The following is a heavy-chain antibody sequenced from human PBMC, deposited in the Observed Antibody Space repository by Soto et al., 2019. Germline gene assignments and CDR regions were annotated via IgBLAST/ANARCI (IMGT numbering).Heavy chain of an antibody. D-gene: IGHD2-21*02. CDR1: GFTFNSLS. V-gene: IGHV3-30*04. Sequence: GGSLRLSCTSFGFTFNSLSLHWVRQGPDKGLEWVAFVSFDGKVTYYADSVKGRFTVSRDISKNTIYLQANSLRPEDTAVYYCAREPYGDSQYFDYWGQGT. CDR2: VSFDGKVT. J-gene: IGHJ4*02. CDR3: AREPYGDSQYFDY.